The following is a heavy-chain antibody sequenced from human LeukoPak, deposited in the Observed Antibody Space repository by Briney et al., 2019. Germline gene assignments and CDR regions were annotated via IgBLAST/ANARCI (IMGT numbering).Heavy chain of an antibody. D-gene: IGHD1-26*01. J-gene: IGHJ4*02. CDR1: GFTVSRNY. CDR3: AREAAVGATQFDY. V-gene: IGHV3-66*01. CDR2: IYSGGST. Sequence: PGGSLRLSCAASGFTVSRNYMSWVRQAPGEGLEWVSVIYSGGSTYYADSVKGRFSISRDNSKNTLYLQMNSLRAEHTAVYYCAREAAVGATQFDYWGQGTLVTVSS.